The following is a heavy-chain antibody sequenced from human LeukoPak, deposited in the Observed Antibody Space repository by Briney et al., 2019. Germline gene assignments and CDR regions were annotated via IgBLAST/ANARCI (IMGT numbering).Heavy chain of an antibody. CDR3: ARLSAAYDTPASY. CDR2: IYPGDSDT. D-gene: IGHD3-9*01. J-gene: IGHJ4*02. V-gene: IGHV5-51*01. CDR1: GYRFTSYW. Sequence: HGESLKISCKGSGYRFTSYWIGWVRQMPGKGLEWMGIIYPGDSDTRYSPSFQGQITISADRSITSAYLQWSSLKASGSAMYYCARLSAAYDTPASYWGQGTLVTVSS.